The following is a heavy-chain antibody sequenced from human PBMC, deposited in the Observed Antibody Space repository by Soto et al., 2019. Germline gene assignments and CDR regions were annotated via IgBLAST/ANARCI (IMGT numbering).Heavy chain of an antibody. J-gene: IGHJ4*02. Sequence: EVQLVQSGAEVKKPGESLRISCKGSGYSFSSQWIGWARQMPGKGLEWMGIIYHGDSDTTYSPSFQGQVTISADKSISTAYLQWSSLKASDTAIYYCARHTGSWSDGYFDYWGQGTLVTVSS. CDR2: IYHGDSDT. CDR3: ARHTGSWSDGYFDY. V-gene: IGHV5-51*01. D-gene: IGHD1-26*01. CDR1: GYSFSSQW.